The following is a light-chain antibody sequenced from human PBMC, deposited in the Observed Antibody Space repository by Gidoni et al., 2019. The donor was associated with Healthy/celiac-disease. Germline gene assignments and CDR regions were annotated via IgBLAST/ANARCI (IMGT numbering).Light chain of an antibody. CDR3: CSYAGRDVV. V-gene: IGLV2-11*01. J-gene: IGLJ2*01. CDR2: DVS. CDR1: SSDVGGYNY. Sequence: QSPLTQPRPVSVYPGQSVTISCTATSSDVGGYNYVSWYQQHPGKPPKLLIYDVSKRPSGVPDRFSGSKAGNTSSLTISGLQAEDEADYYCCSYAGRDVVFGGGTKLTVL.